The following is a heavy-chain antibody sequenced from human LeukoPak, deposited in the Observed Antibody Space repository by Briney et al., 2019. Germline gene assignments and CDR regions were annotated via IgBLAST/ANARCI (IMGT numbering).Heavy chain of an antibody. V-gene: IGHV3-7*03. CDR2: IKQDENDK. Sequence: GGSLRLSCAASGFTFNTYWMNWVRQAPGKGLEWVASIKQDENDKYYVDSVKGRFTISRDNANSSLYLQMNSLRAEDTAVYYCAKEEGITFGGVIVIEEYFDYWGQGTLVTVSS. CDR1: GFTFNTYW. D-gene: IGHD3-16*02. J-gene: IGHJ4*02. CDR3: AKEEGITFGGVIVIEEYFDY.